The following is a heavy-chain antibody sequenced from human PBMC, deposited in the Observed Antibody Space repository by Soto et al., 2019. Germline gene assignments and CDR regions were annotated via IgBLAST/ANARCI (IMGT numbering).Heavy chain of an antibody. CDR2: IIPILGIT. CDR3: ARDPRSITGTTSSEDFQH. CDR1: GGTFSGYA. D-gene: IGHD1-20*01. Sequence: QAQLMQSGAEVKKPGSSVKVSCKASGGTFSGYAISWVRQAPGQGLEWMGGIIPILGITNYAQKLQGRITIAADESTGTAYLDLRSLRSEDTAVYYCARDPRSITGTTSSEDFQHWGQGTLVSVSS. V-gene: IGHV1-69*01. J-gene: IGHJ1*01.